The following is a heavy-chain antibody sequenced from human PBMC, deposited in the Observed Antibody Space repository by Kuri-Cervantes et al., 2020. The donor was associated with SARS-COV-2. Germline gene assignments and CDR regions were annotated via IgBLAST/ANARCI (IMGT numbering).Heavy chain of an antibody. CDR2: IKHSGST. J-gene: IGHJ5*02. D-gene: IGHD1-26*01. CDR1: GGSFSGYY. Sequence: GSLRLSCAVYGGSFSGYYWCGIRQPPGNGLEWIGEIKHSGSTNYNPSLKSRVTISVDTSKNQFSLKLSSVTAADTAVYYCARCECYYRVYWFDPWGQGTLVTVSS. V-gene: IGHV4-34*01. CDR3: ARCECYYRVYWFDP.